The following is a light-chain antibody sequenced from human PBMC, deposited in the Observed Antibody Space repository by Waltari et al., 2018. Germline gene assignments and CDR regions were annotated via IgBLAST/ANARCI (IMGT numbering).Light chain of an antibody. Sequence: DIVMTQSPASLAVSLGERAPINCKSSQSVLYSSNNKNYLAWYQQKPGQPPKLLIYWASTRESGVPDRFSGSGSGTDFTLTISSLQAEDVAVYYCQQYYSTLLFTFGPGTKVDIK. CDR2: WAS. J-gene: IGKJ3*01. V-gene: IGKV4-1*01. CDR3: QQYYSTLLFT. CDR1: QSVLYSSNNKNY.